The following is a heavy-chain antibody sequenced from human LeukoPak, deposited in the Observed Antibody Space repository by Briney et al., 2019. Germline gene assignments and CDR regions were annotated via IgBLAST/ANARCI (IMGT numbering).Heavy chain of an antibody. J-gene: IGHJ4*02. D-gene: IGHD6-19*01. V-gene: IGHV3-23*01. CDR1: GFTFSSYS. Sequence: PGGSLRLSCAASGFTFSSYSMNWVRRAPGKGLEWVSTSGSGGSPFYADSVKGRFTISRDNSRNTLYLQMNSLRVEDTAVYYCAKGGSGWYPGFDYWGQGILVSVSS. CDR3: AKGGSGWYPGFDY. CDR2: SGSGGSP.